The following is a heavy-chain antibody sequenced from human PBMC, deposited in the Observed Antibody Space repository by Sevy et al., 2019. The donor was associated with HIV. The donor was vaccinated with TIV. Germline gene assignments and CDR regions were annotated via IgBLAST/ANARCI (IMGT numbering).Heavy chain of an antibody. Sequence: ASVKVSCKASGGTFSSYAISWVRQAPGQGLEWMGGIIPIFGTANYAQKFQARVTITADKSTSTAYMELSSLRSEDTAVYYCATCSGGYDHPTTVSTVLYYDYYMDVWGQGTTVSVSS. CDR3: ATCSGGYDHPTTVSTVLYYDYYMDV. V-gene: IGHV1-69*06. J-gene: IGHJ6*03. CDR1: GGTFSSYA. D-gene: IGHD4-17*01. CDR2: IIPIFGTA.